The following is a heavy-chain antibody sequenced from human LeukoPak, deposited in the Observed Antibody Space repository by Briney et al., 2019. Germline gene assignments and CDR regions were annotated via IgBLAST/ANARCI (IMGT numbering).Heavy chain of an antibody. CDR2: INPYCGDT. V-gene: IGHV1-2*02. CDR1: GCTFTSYF. D-gene: IGHD2/OR15-2a*01. CDR3: AKYWAEPPAPDDACDI. J-gene: IGHJ3*02. Sequence: PWASMKVSCKTSGCTFTSYFIHWVRQAPGQGLEWMGGINPYCGDTKYAQKFQGRVTMTRVTSISTAYMALSRLMSDDTAVYYCAKYWAEPPAPDDACDIWGQGTMVVVSS.